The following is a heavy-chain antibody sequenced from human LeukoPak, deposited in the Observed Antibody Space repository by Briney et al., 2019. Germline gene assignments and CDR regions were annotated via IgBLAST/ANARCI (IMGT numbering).Heavy chain of an antibody. CDR3: ARGFVYYYYYMDV. CDR2: INHSGST. V-gene: IGHV4-34*01. CDR1: GGSFSAYY. J-gene: IGHJ6*03. Sequence: SETLSLTCAVYGGSFSAYYWSWIRQPPGKGLEWIGEINHSGSTNYNPSLKSRVTISVDTSKNQFSLKLSSVTAADTAVYYCARGFVYYYYYMDVWGKGTTVTVSS.